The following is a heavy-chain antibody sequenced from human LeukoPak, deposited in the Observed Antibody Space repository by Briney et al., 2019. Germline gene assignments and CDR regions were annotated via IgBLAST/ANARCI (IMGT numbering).Heavy chain of an antibody. J-gene: IGHJ4*02. Sequence: SVKVSCKASGYTFTGYYMHWVRQAPGQGLEWMGGIIPIFGTANYAQKFQGRVTITADESTSTAYMELSSLRSEDTAVYYCAREMKGSAPMGYWGQGTLVTVSS. D-gene: IGHD2-15*01. CDR1: GYTFTGYY. V-gene: IGHV1-69*13. CDR3: AREMKGSAPMGY. CDR2: IIPIFGTA.